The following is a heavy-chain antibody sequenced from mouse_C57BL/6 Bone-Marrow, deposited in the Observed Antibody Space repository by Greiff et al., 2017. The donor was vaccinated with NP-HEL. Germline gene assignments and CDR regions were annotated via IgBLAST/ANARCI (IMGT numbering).Heavy chain of an antibody. CDR2: IYPRSGNT. CDR3: ARDYGSPWFAY. V-gene: IGHV1-81*01. Sequence: VQLVESGAELARPGASVKLSCKASGYTFTSYGISWVKQRTGQGLEWIGEIYPRSGNTYYNEKFKGKATLTADKSSSTAYMELRSLTSEDSAVYFCARDYGSPWFAYWGQGTLVTVSA. J-gene: IGHJ3*01. D-gene: IGHD1-1*01. CDR1: GYTFTSYG.